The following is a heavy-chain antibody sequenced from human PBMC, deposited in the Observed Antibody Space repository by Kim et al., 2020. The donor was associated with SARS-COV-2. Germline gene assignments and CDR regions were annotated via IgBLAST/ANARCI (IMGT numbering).Heavy chain of an antibody. D-gene: IGHD1-26*01. CDR1: GGSISSGGYY. V-gene: IGHV4-31*03. J-gene: IGHJ6*02. Sequence: SETLSLTCTVSGGSISSGGYYWSWIRQHPGKGLEWIGYIYYSGSTYYNPSLKSRVTISVDTSKNQFSLKLSSVTAADTAVYYCARSEGEPSYYYYGMDVWGQGTTVTVSS. CDR3: ARSEGEPSYYYYGMDV. CDR2: IYYSGST.